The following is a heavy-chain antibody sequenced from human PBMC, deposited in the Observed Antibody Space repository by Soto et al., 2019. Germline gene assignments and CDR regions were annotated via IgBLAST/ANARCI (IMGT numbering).Heavy chain of an antibody. V-gene: IGHV3-48*02. Sequence: GGSLRLSCAASGFTFSSYSMNWVRQAPGKGLEWVSYISSSSSTIYYADSVKGRFTISRDNAKNSLYLQMNSLRDEDTAVYYCARETLNYDILTGYPSYYYYGMDVWGQGTTVTVSS. D-gene: IGHD3-9*01. CDR3: ARETLNYDILTGYPSYYYYGMDV. J-gene: IGHJ6*02. CDR2: ISSSSSTI. CDR1: GFTFSSYS.